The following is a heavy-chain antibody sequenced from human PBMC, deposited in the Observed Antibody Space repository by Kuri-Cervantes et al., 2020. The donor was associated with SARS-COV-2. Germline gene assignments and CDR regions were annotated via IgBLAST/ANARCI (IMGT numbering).Heavy chain of an antibody. Sequence: KVSCKGSRYSFTSYWIGWVRQMPGKGLEWMGIIYPGDSDTRYSPSFQGQVTISADKSISTAYLQWSSLKASDTAMYYCATSGKEEWELLGFDYWGQGTLVTVSS. V-gene: IGHV5-51*01. CDR1: RYSFTSYW. CDR2: IYPGDSDT. CDR3: ATSGKEEWELLGFDY. D-gene: IGHD1-26*01. J-gene: IGHJ4*02.